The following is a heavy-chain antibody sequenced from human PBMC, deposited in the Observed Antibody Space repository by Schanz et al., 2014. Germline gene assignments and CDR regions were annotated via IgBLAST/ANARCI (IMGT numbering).Heavy chain of an antibody. D-gene: IGHD3-3*02. V-gene: IGHV1-2*06. J-gene: IGHJ6*02. CDR1: GFIFTGYF. CDR3: ARENKDYDSILNKFFHYGLDL. CDR2: FNPDSGGT. Sequence: QVQLVQSGAEVKKPGDSVTVSCKVSGFIFTGYFIHWIRQAPGQGLEWMGRFNPDSGGTNYAQKLQGRVTMTRDMSINTANMELSRLRSDDTAVYYCARENKDYDSILNKFFHYGLDLWGQGTTVTVSS.